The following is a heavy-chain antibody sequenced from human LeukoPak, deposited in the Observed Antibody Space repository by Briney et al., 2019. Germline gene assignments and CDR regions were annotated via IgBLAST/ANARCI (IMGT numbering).Heavy chain of an antibody. Sequence: PSETLSLTCSVSGGSISSYYWSWMRQPAGKGLEWIGRMYTDGSTNYNPFLNSRVTMSVDTSKKHFSLRLNSVTAAHTAVYYCATYDQKLAFDNWGQGTLVTVSS. D-gene: IGHD6-13*01. V-gene: IGHV4-4*07. J-gene: IGHJ4*02. CDR3: ATYDQKLAFDN. CDR1: GGSISSYY. CDR2: MYTDGST.